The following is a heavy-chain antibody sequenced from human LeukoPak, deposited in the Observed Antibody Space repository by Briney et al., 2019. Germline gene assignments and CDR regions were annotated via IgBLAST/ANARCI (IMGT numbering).Heavy chain of an antibody. CDR1: GGTFSSYA. Sequence: SVKVSCKASGGTFSSYAISWVRQAPGQGLEWMGGIIPIFGTANYAQKFQGRVTITADESTSTAYMELSSLRSEDTAVYYCARDPDYGSGTVDYWGQGTLVTVPS. CDR3: ARDPDYGSGTVDY. CDR2: IIPIFGTA. J-gene: IGHJ4*02. D-gene: IGHD3-10*01. V-gene: IGHV1-69*13.